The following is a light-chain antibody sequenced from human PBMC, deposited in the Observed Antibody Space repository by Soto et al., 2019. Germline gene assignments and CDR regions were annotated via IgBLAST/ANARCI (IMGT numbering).Light chain of an antibody. V-gene: IGLV2-23*01. Sequence: QSALTQPASVSGSPGQSITISCTGTSSDVGSSNLVSWYQQHPGNAPKLMIYEGSKRPSGVSNRFFGSKSGNTASLTISGLQAEDEADYYCCSFARGSTLVFGGGTKLTVL. CDR1: SSDVGSSNL. CDR2: EGS. CDR3: CSFARGSTLV. J-gene: IGLJ3*02.